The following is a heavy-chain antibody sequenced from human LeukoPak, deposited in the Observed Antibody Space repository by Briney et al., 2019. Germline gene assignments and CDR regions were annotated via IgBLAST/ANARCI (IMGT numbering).Heavy chain of an antibody. J-gene: IGHJ4*02. V-gene: IGHV1-69*04. CDR1: GYTFTSYD. CDR2: IIPILGIA. D-gene: IGHD3-22*01. Sequence: GASVKVSCKASGYTFTSYDINWVRQAPGQGLEWMGRIIPILGIANYAQKFQGRVTITADKSTSTAYMELSSLRSEDTAVYYCARDLNYYDSSGYYDYWGQGTLVTVSS. CDR3: ARDLNYYDSSGYYDY.